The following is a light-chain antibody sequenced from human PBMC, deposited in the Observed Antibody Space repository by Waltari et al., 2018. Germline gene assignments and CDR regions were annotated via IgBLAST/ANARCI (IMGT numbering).Light chain of an antibody. CDR2: EVT. V-gene: IGLV2-8*01. J-gene: IGLJ1*01. Sequence: QSALTQPPSASGSPGQSVTISCAGTSSDVGGDNYVSWYQHPPGKTPKRIIYEVTKRPSGVPDRFSGSKSGNTASLTVSGLQAEDESDYYCSSYGGSNNFYVFGTGTKVSVL. CDR3: SSYGGSNNFYV. CDR1: SSDVGGDNY.